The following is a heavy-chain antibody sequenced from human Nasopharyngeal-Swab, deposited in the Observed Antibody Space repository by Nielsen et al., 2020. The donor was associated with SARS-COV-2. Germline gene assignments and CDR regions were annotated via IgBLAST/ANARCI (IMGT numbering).Heavy chain of an antibody. D-gene: IGHD5-18*01. J-gene: IGHJ4*02. CDR3: AREEVDTAMDY. Sequence: GESLKISCAASGFTFSSFTMNWVRQAPGKGLEWVSSISSSSSYIYYADSVKGRFTVSRDNAKNSLYLQMNSLRAEDTAVYYCAREEVDTAMDYWGQGTLVTVSS. CDR2: ISSSSSYI. CDR1: GFTFSSFT. V-gene: IGHV3-21*01.